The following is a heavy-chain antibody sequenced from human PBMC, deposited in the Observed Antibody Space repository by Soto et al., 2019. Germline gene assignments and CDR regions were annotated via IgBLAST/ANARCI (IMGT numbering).Heavy chain of an antibody. CDR3: ARDATKNYYESSVLGY. Sequence: WGSLRLSCAASGFTFSSYGMNWVRQAPGKGLEWVSYISSSSSTIYYADSVKGRFTISRDNAKNSLYLQMNSLRDEDTAVYYCARDATKNYYESSVLGYWGQGTLVTVSS. D-gene: IGHD3-22*01. J-gene: IGHJ4*02. V-gene: IGHV3-48*02. CDR1: GFTFSSYG. CDR2: ISSSSSTI.